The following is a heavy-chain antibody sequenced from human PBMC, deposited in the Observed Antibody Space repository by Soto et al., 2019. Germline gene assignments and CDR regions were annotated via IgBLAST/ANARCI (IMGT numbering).Heavy chain of an antibody. V-gene: IGHV4-31*03. CDR3: ARDRPYCSGGSCYVGWFDS. CDR1: GGSLSSGSYY. CDR2: IYYSGTT. Sequence: SETLSLTCIVSGGSLSSGSYYWNWIRQHPGKGLEWIGYIYYSGTTYYNPSLKSRVTISVDTSKNQFSLSLSSVTAADTALYYCARDRPYCSGGSCYVGWFDSWGQGTLVTVSS. D-gene: IGHD2-15*01. J-gene: IGHJ5*01.